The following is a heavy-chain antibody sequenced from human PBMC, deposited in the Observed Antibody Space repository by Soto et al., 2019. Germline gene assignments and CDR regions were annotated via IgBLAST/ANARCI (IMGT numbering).Heavy chain of an antibody. CDR2: ISYDGFNK. CDR1: GFTFSSYG. D-gene: IGHD5-18*01. Sequence: SLSCVVSGFTFSSYGMHWVRQAPGKGLEWMAVISYDGFNKNYADSVKGRFTISRDNSRNTLYLQMDSLRPEDTAVYHCAKEGDTSMAYYFDYWGQGIPVTVSS. J-gene: IGHJ4*02. CDR3: AKEGDTSMAYYFDY. V-gene: IGHV3-30*18.